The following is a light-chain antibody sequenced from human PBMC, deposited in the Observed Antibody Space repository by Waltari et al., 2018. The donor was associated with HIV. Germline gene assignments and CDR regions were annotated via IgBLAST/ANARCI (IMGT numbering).Light chain of an antibody. J-gene: IGLJ3*02. Sequence: QSPLTPPASVSRTPGQSVTITCTGTNIDVGNYNLDSWYQHHPGEAPTLLIYDVSKRPSGFPGRFSGSKSGDSASLAISGLLTEDECYYYCVTCVCDSGTWEFGGGTYLTV. CDR2: DVS. CDR3: VTCVCDSGTWE. V-gene: IGLV2-23*02. CDR1: NIDVGNYNL.